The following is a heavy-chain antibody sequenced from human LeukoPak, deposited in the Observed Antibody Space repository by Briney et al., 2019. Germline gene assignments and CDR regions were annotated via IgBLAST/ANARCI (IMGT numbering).Heavy chain of an antibody. V-gene: IGHV4-38-2*01. J-gene: IGHJ5*02. D-gene: IGHD3-22*01. CDR1: GYSISSDYY. CDR3: ARQVTMRRALGGWFDP. CDR2: IYHSGST. Sequence: PSETLSLTCAVSGYSISSDYYWGWIRQPPGKGLEWIGSIYHSGSTFYNPSLKSRVTISIDTSKNQFSLKLTSVTAADTAVYYCARQVTMRRALGGWFDPWGQGALVTVSS.